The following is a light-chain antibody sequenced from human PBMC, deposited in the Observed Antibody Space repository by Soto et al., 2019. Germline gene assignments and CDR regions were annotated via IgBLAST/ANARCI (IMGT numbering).Light chain of an antibody. CDR2: DAS. CDR3: QQYNSYPYT. V-gene: IGKV1-5*01. Sequence: DIQMTQSPSTLSASVGDRVTITCRASQSISSWLAWYQQKPGKAPKLLIYDASRSESGVPSRFSGSGSGTEFTLTISSLQPDDFATYYCQQYNSYPYTFGQGTKVEIK. CDR1: QSISSW. J-gene: IGKJ2*01.